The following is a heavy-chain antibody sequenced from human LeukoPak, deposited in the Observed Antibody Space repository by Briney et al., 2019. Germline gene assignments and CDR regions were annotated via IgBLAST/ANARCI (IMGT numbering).Heavy chain of an antibody. CDR1: GFTFSNYN. CDR2: ISISSNYI. CDR3: ARDGGGALDY. V-gene: IGHV3-21*01. D-gene: IGHD2-21*01. Sequence: GGSLRLSCAASGFTFSNYNMNWVRQAPGKGLEWVSCISISSNYIYYPDSVKGRFTISRDNAKNSLYLQMNSLRAEDTAVYDWARDGGGALDYWGQGTLVTVSS. J-gene: IGHJ4*02.